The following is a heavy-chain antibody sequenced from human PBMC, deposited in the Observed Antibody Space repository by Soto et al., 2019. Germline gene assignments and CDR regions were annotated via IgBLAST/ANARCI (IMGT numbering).Heavy chain of an antibody. CDR3: AKSIAVASEFDY. J-gene: IGHJ4*02. D-gene: IGHD6-19*01. V-gene: IGHV3-23*01. Sequence: GGSLRLSCAASGFPLSSYAMSWVRQAPGKGLEWVSAISGSGGSTYYADSVKGRFTISRDNSKNTLYLQMNSLRAEDTAVYYCAKSIAVASEFDYWGQGTLVTVSS. CDR1: GFPLSSYA. CDR2: ISGSGGST.